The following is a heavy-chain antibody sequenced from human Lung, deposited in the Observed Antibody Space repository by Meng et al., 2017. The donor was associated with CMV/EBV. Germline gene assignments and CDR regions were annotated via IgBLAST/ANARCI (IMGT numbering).Heavy chain of an antibody. CDR2: IIPIFATT. V-gene: IGHV1-69*05. CDR3: ALRGLAQGYWYALDV. D-gene: IGHD3/OR15-3a*01. Sequence: SVKVSCKASGGSFSSYAFSWVRQAPGQGLEWMGGIIPIFATTNFAQKVQGKVTITTDESTSTVYMELRSLRSEDTAVYYCALRGLAQGYWYALDVWGQGTTVTVSS. CDR1: GGSFSSYA. J-gene: IGHJ6*02.